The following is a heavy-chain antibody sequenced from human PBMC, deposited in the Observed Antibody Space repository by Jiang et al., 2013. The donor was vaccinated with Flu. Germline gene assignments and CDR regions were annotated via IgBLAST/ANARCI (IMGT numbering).Heavy chain of an antibody. CDR1: GGTFSSYA. D-gene: IGHD2-15*01. V-gene: IGHV1-69*01. CDR3: AREPIVVVAATVYYYYYGMDV. CDR2: IIPIFGTA. J-gene: IGHJ6*02. Sequence: GAEVKKPGSSVKVSCKASGGTFSSYAISWVRQAPGQGLEWMGGIIPIFGTANYAQKFQGRVTITADESTSTAYMELSSLRSEDTAVYYCAREPIVVVAATVYYYYYGMDVWGQGTTVTVSS.